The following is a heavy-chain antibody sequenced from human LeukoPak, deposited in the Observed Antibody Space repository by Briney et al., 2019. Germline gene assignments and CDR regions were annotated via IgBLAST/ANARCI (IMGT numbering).Heavy chain of an antibody. CDR1: GGTFSSYA. D-gene: IGHD3-16*01. V-gene: IGHV1-69*13. CDR3: AREGPRTDYVPPFGMDV. J-gene: IGHJ6*02. Sequence: GASVKVSCKASGGTFSSYAISWVRQAPGQGLEWMGGIIPIFGTANYAQKFQGRVTITADESTSTAYMELSSLRSEDTAVYYCAREGPRTDYVPPFGMDVWGQGTTVTVSS. CDR2: IIPIFGTA.